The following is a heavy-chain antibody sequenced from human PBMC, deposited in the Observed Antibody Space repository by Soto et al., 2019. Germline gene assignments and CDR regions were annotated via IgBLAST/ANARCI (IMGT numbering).Heavy chain of an antibody. Sequence: GGSLRLSCAASGFTFSSYGMHWVRQAPGKGLEWVAVISYDGSNKYYADSVKGRFTISRDNSKNTLYLQMNSLRAEDTAVYYCAKEGAAPVDYYYYYYMDVWGKGTTVTVSS. CDR3: AKEGAAPVDYYYYYYMDV. V-gene: IGHV3-30*18. CDR1: GFTFSSYG. J-gene: IGHJ6*03. CDR2: ISYDGSNK. D-gene: IGHD6-25*01.